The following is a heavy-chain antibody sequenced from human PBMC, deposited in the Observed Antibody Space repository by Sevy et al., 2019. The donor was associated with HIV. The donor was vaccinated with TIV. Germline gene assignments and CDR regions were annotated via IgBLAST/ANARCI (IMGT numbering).Heavy chain of an antibody. J-gene: IGHJ4*02. D-gene: IGHD2-2*01. Sequence: SETLSLTCTVSGDSINTYYWSWIRQPPGKGLEWIGYVSTSGCTNYNPSLKSRGTISLDTSRNQVSLKVTSVTAADAAVYYCARLRWDLVVVPGATPGCYFDQWGQGTLVTVSS. V-gene: IGHV4-4*08. CDR3: ARLRWDLVVVPGATPGCYFDQ. CDR1: GDSINTYY. CDR2: VSTSGCT.